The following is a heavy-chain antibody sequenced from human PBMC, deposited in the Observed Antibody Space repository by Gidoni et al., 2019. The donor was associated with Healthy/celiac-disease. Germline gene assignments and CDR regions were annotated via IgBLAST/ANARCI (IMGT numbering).Heavy chain of an antibody. Sequence: EVQLLESGGGLVQPGGSLRLSCAASGFTVSSYAMSWVRQAPGKGLEWVSAISGRGGSTYYADSVKGRFTISRDNSKNTLYLQMNSLRAEDTAVYYCAKWPDIVATLDYWGQGTLVTVSS. V-gene: IGHV3-23*01. CDR1: GFTVSSYA. CDR3: AKWPDIVATLDY. D-gene: IGHD5-12*01. J-gene: IGHJ4*02. CDR2: ISGRGGST.